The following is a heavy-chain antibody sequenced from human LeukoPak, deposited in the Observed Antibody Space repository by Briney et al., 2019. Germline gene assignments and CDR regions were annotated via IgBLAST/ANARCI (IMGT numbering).Heavy chain of an antibody. J-gene: IGHJ4*02. CDR2: ISDSGSTI. V-gene: IGHV3-48*03. Sequence: PGGSLRLSCAASGFTFSSFEMNWVRQAPGKGLEWVSYISDSGSTIYYADSVEGRFTISRDNAKNSLYLQMNSLKTEDTAVHYCTRAYYDTSGDYHYGDSWGQGTLVTVSS. D-gene: IGHD3-22*01. CDR3: TRAYYDTSGDYHYGDS. CDR1: GFTFSSFE.